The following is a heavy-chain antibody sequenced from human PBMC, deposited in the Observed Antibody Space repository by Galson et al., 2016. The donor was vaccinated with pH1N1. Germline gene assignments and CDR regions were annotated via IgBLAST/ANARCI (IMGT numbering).Heavy chain of an antibody. V-gene: IGHV3-23*01. Sequence: SLRLSCAASQITFSDYATSWVRQAPGKGLQWVSTISGSGASTYYAASVEGRFTISRDNSKSTLFLQLDRLRAEDTAVYYCAKFCSTCPFDYWGQGVLVVVPA. CDR1: QITFSDYA. J-gene: IGHJ4*02. CDR3: AKFCSTCPFDY. CDR2: ISGSGAST. D-gene: IGHD3-10*02.